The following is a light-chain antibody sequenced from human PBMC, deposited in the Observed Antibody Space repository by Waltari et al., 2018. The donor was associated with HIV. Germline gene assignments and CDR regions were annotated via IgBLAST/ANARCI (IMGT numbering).Light chain of an antibody. Sequence: EIVMTQYPATLSVSPGERVTLSCRASRNVNNNLAWYQQKPGQAPRLLIYGASTRATGLPARFSGSGSGTEFTLTISSLQSEDFAVYYCQQYDKWPLTFGGGTKVEIK. CDR1: RNVNNN. CDR3: QQYDKWPLT. CDR2: GAS. J-gene: IGKJ4*01. V-gene: IGKV3-15*01.